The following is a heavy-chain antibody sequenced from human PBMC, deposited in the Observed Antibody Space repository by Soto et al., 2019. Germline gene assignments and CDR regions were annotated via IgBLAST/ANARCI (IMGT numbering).Heavy chain of an antibody. V-gene: IGHV4-30-4*01. CDR2: IYYSGST. CDR1: GGSISSGDYY. CDR3: ARDSGGYYDSSGYYRY. Sequence: SETLSLTCTVSGGSISSGDYYWSWIRQPPGKGLEWIGYIYYSGSTYYNPSLKSRVTISVDTSKNQFSLKLSSVTAADTAVYYCARDSGGYYDSSGYYRYWGQGTLVTVSS. J-gene: IGHJ4*02. D-gene: IGHD3-22*01.